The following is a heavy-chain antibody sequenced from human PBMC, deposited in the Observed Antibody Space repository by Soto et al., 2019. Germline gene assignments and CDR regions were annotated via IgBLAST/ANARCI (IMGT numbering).Heavy chain of an antibody. CDR1: SGSISGTNVF. J-gene: IGHJ4*02. V-gene: IGHV4-39*01. Sequence: SENLSLKRRVSSGSISGTNVFWGWVRQPPGKGLEWIGNIDYSGTAYFSPSLATRVTFHVDTSKNQFSLTLYSVTAADTAVYYCARITGRHLDYWGQGTLVTVSS. CDR3: ARITGRHLDY. CDR2: IDYSGTA. D-gene: IGHD1-20*01.